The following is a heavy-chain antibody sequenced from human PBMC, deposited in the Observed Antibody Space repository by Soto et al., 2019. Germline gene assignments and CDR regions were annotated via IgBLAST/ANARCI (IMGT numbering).Heavy chain of an antibody. CDR2: IRGSGTNI. CDR3: AKAPAPYNWFDP. V-gene: IGHV3-23*01. CDR1: GFTFSSYV. Sequence: WGSLRLSCAASGFTFSSYVMNWVRQAPEKGLQWVSAIRGSGTNILYADSVKGRFTISRENSKNTLYLQMNSLRAEYTAVYYCAKAPAPYNWFDPWGQGTLVTVSS. J-gene: IGHJ5*02.